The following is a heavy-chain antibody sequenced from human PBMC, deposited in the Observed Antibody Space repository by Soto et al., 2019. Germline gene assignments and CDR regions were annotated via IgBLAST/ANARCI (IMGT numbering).Heavy chain of an antibody. D-gene: IGHD3-9*01. Sequence: QVQLVQSGAEVKKPGSSVKVSCKASGGTFSSYTISWVRQAPGQGLEWMGRIIPILGIANYAQKFQGRVTITADKSTSTGYMELSSLRSEDTAVYYCARGLSGYDDIDRGFDYWGQGTLVTVSS. V-gene: IGHV1-69*02. CDR3: ARGLSGYDDIDRGFDY. CDR1: GGTFSSYT. CDR2: IIPILGIA. J-gene: IGHJ4*02.